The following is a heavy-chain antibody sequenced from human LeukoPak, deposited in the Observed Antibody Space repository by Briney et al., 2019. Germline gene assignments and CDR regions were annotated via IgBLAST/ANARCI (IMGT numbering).Heavy chain of an antibody. D-gene: IGHD4-17*01. CDR3: ARASLRFDY. Sequence: QPGGSLRLSCAASGFMFRSHGMHWVRQAPGKGLEWVAAIWYDGSNKYYADSVKGRFTISRDNAKNSLYLQMNSLRAEDTAVYYCARASLRFDYWGQGTLVTVSS. J-gene: IGHJ4*02. CDR2: IWYDGSNK. V-gene: IGHV3-33*01. CDR1: GFMFRSHG.